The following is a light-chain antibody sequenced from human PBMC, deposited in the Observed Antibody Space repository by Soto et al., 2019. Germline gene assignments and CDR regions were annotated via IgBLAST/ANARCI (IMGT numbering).Light chain of an antibody. V-gene: IGKV1-6*01. CDR2: SAS. Sequence: IQMTQSPSSLSASVGDRVTITCRASQGVRDDVGWYQQKPGKAPKLLIYSASTLQSGVPSRFSGSGSGTNFTLTISGLLPKDFATYYYLQESNYPLTFGGGTKVDIK. CDR3: LQESNYPLT. CDR1: QGVRDD. J-gene: IGKJ4*01.